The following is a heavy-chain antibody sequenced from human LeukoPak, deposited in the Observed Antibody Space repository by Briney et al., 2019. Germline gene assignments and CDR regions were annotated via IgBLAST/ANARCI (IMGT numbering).Heavy chain of an antibody. CDR1: GGSFSGYY. D-gene: IGHD6-6*01. CDR3: ARDFFYISSSPFDY. Sequence: SETLSLTCAVYGGSFSGYYWSWIRQPPGKGLEWIGSIYHSGSTYYNPSLKSRVTISVDTSKNQFSLKLSSVTAADTAVYYCARDFFYISSSPFDYWGQGTLVTVSS. J-gene: IGHJ4*02. CDR2: IYHSGST. V-gene: IGHV4-34*01.